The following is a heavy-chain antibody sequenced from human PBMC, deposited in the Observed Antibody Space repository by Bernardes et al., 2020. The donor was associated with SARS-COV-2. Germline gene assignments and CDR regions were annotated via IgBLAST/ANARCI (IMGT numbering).Heavy chain of an antibody. V-gene: IGHV3-23*01. J-gene: IGHJ4*02. CDR2: ISGSGGST. Sequence: GGSLRLSCAASGFTFSSYAMSWVRQAPGKGLEWVSAISGSGGSTYYADSVKGRFTISRDNSKNTLYLQMNSLRAEDTAVYYCAKDRRRNPGGIVVVPAAISVGDYWGQGTLVTVSS. CDR3: AKDRRRNPGGIVVVPAAISVGDY. D-gene: IGHD2-2*01. CDR1: GFTFSSYA.